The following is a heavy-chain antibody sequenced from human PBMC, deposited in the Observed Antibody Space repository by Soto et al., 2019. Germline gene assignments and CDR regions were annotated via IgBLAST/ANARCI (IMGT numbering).Heavy chain of an antibody. V-gene: IGHV1-69*10. Sequence: SVKVSCKASGGTFSSYVISWVRQAPGQGLEWMGGIIPILGTANYAQKFQGRVTITADKSTSTAYMELSSLRSEDTAVYYCARVYRVYSSSPSGYNWFDPWGQGTLVTVSS. CDR1: GGTFSSYV. CDR3: ARVYRVYSSSPSGYNWFDP. J-gene: IGHJ5*02. CDR2: IIPILGTA. D-gene: IGHD6-13*01.